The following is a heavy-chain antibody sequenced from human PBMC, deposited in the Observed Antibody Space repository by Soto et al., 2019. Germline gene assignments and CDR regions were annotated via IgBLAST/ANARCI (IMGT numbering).Heavy chain of an antibody. Sequence: GGSLRLSCAASGFTFSNAWMSWVRQAPGKGLEWVGRIKSKTDGRTTDYAAPVKGRFTISRDDSKNTLYLQMNSLKTEDTAVYNCTTRTINYVWGSYRYTFDAFDIWGQGTMVTVSS. CDR3: TTRTINYVWGSYRYTFDAFDI. D-gene: IGHD3-16*02. CDR2: IKSKTDGRTT. CDR1: GFTFSNAW. V-gene: IGHV3-15*01. J-gene: IGHJ3*02.